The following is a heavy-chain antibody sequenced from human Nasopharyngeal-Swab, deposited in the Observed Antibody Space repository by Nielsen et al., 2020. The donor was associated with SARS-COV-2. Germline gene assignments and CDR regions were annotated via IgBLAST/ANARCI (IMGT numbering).Heavy chain of an antibody. CDR2: IIPIFGTA. J-gene: IGHJ4*02. D-gene: IGHD2-21*01. V-gene: IGHV1-69*06. Sequence: WVRQAPGQGLEWMGGIIPIFGTANYAQKFQGRVTITADKSTSTAYMELRSLRSDDTAVYYCARDLRYYCGGDCYSWAFDYWGQGTLVTVSS. CDR3: ARDLRYYCGGDCYSWAFDY.